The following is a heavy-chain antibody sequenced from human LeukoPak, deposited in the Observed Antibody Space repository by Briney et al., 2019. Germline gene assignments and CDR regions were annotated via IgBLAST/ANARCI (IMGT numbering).Heavy chain of an antibody. CDR1: GFAVSSEY. CDR3: AKGNWRYFDY. V-gene: IGHV3-53*01. D-gene: IGHD1-1*01. J-gene: IGHJ4*02. CDR2: IYNGDDA. Sequence: GGSLRLSCAASGFAVSSEYMSWVRQAPGKGLEWVAVIYNGDDAYYADSVKGRFTISRDSSKNTVYLQMNNLRAEDTAVYYCAKGNWRYFDYWGQGTLVTVSS.